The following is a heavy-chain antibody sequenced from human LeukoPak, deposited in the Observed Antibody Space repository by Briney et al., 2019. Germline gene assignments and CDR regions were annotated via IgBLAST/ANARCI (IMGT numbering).Heavy chain of an antibody. CDR1: GGSITSYF. CDR2: IYHSGTT. D-gene: IGHD2-21*01. Sequence: PSETLSLTCTISGGSITSYFWTWIRQPPGKGLEWIGYIYHSGTTNYNPFLKSRVTISVDTSKTQFSLRLSSVTAADTAVYYCAQKAPYSPGYSQHWGQGTLVTVSS. CDR3: AQKAPYSPGYSQH. J-gene: IGHJ1*01. V-gene: IGHV4-59*01.